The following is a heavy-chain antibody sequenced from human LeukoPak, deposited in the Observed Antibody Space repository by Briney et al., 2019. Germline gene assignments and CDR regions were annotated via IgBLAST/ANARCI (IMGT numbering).Heavy chain of an antibody. CDR1: GGSISSSSYY. CDR2: IYYSGST. J-gene: IGHJ6*03. D-gene: IGHD6-19*01. V-gene: IGHV4-39*07. CDR3: AIWSGWYSDNYMDV. Sequence: SDTLSLTCTVSGGSISSSSYYWGWLRQPPGTGLEWFGNIYYSGSTYYNPSLKSRVTISVDTSKNQLSLKLSSVTAADTAVYYCAIWSGWYSDNYMDVWGKGTTVTVSS.